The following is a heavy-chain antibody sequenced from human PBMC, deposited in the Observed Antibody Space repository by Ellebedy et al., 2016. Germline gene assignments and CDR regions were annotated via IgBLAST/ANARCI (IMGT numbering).Heavy chain of an antibody. J-gene: IGHJ6*02. Sequence: GESLKISXAASGFTFSSYDMHWVRQATGKGLEWVSVIGTAGDTYYPGSVKGRFTISRENAKNSLYLQMNSLRAGDTAVYYCARGGAAAGTGASWYYYYYGMDVWGQGTTVTVSS. CDR3: ARGGAAAGTGASWYYYYYGMDV. CDR1: GFTFSSYD. V-gene: IGHV3-13*01. CDR2: IGTAGDT. D-gene: IGHD6-13*01.